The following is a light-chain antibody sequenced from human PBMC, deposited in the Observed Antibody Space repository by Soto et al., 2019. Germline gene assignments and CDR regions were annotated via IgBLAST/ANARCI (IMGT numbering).Light chain of an antibody. V-gene: IGKV1-27*01. CDR1: QGIGVY. Sequence: DIQMTQSPSSLSASLGDRVTITCRASQGIGVYLAWIQQKPGKVPKLLIYAASALQSGVPSRFSGSGSGTDFTLTISSLQPEDIATYYCQKYNSAPLTFGGGTRVEL. J-gene: IGKJ4*01. CDR3: QKYNSAPLT. CDR2: AAS.